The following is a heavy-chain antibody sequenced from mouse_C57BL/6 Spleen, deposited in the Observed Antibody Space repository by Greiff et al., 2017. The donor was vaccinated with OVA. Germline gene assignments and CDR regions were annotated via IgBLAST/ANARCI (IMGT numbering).Heavy chain of an antibody. CDR2: IYPGNSDT. J-gene: IGHJ3*01. D-gene: IGHD2-3*01. V-gene: IGHV1-5*01. CDR3: TRTPNDGYYGAWFAY. CDR1: GYTFTSYW. Sequence: DVQLQESGPVLARPGASVKMSCKTSGYTFTSYWMHWVKQRPGQGLEWIGAIYPGNSDTSYNQKFKGKAKLTAVTSASTAYMELSSLTNEDSAVYYCTRTPNDGYYGAWFAYWGQGTLVTVSA.